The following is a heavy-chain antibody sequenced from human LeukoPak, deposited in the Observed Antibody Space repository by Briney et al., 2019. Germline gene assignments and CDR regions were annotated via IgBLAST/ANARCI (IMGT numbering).Heavy chain of an antibody. D-gene: IGHD3-16*01. CDR3: GSPPPGEYGGGGPYTSYVRDV. CDR2: IYYSGST. Sequence: SETLSLTCTVSGGSISSYYWSWIRQPPGKGLEWIGYIYYSGSTNYNPSLKSRVTISVDTSKNQFSLKLSSVTAADTAVYSCGSPPPGEYGGGGPYTSYVRDVGAQGTRVTVPS. J-gene: IGHJ6*02. CDR1: GGSISSYY. V-gene: IGHV4-59*08.